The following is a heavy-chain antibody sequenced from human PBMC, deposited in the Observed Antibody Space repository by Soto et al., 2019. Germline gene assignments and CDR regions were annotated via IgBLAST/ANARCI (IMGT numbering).Heavy chain of an antibody. J-gene: IGHJ4*02. V-gene: IGHV4-59*01. Sequence: QVQLQESGPGLVKPSETLSLTCTVSGGSISSYYWSWIRQPPGKGLEWIGYIYHSGSTNYNPSLKSRVTISVDTSKNQFSLKLSSVTAADTAVYYCARADYYDSSGYLDYWGQGTLVTVSS. CDR3: ARADYYDSSGYLDY. CDR1: GGSISSYY. D-gene: IGHD3-22*01. CDR2: IYHSGST.